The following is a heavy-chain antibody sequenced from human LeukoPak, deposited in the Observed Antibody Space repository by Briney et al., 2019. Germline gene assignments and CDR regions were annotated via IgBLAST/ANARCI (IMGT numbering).Heavy chain of an antibody. Sequence: GRSLRLSCAASGFTFSSYTMYWFRQAPGKGLEWVASVSVAGIGRYFPGSVEGRFTISRDNSKNTVYLQMNNVRIEDTAVYFCATVTKVDFDYWGQGTLVTVSS. CDR1: GFTFSSYT. CDR3: ATVTKVDFDY. V-gene: IGHV3-30*04. J-gene: IGHJ4*02. CDR2: VSVAGIGR. D-gene: IGHD4-11*01.